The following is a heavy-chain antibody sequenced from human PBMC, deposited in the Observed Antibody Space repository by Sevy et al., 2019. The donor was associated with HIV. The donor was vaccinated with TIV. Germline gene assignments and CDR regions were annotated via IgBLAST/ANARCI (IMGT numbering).Heavy chain of an antibody. Sequence: GGSLRLSCAASGLTFSSYWMTWVRQAPGKGLEWVANINKGGSQEYYVDSVKGRFTISRDNAKNSLYLQINSLRAEDTAVYYCATCLPAGGPAEYFQHWGQGTLVTVSS. CDR1: GLTFSSYW. D-gene: IGHD2-2*01. J-gene: IGHJ1*01. CDR2: INKGGSQE. V-gene: IGHV3-7*01. CDR3: ATCLPAGGPAEYFQH.